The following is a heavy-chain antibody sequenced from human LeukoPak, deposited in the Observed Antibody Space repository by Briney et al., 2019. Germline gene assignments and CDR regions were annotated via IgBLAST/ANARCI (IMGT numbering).Heavy chain of an antibody. Sequence: GGSLRLSCAASGFTFRNYTMTWVRQAPGKGLEWVSAISGSGGSTYYADSVKGRFTISRDNSKNTLYLQMNSLRAKDTAVYYCARDAKRYCSSTSCYKVGLADYYYGMDVWGQGATVTVSS. CDR2: ISGSGGST. J-gene: IGHJ6*02. CDR3: ARDAKRYCSSTSCYKVGLADYYYGMDV. D-gene: IGHD2-2*02. V-gene: IGHV3-23*01. CDR1: GFTFRNYT.